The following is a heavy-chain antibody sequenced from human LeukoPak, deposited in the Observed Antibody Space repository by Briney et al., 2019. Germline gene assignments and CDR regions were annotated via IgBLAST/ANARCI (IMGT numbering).Heavy chain of an antibody. CDR1: GYTFTDYY. V-gene: IGHV1-2*02. J-gene: IGHJ4*02. D-gene: IGHD3-22*01. CDR2: INPNSGGT. CDR3: AREESYDSSGYGEEATAFDY. Sequence: GASVKVACKSSGYTFTDYYMHWVRQAPGQGLEWMGWINPNSGGTNYAQKFQGRVTMTRDTSISTAYMELSRLRSDDTAVYYCAREESYDSSGYGEEATAFDYWGQGTLVTVSS.